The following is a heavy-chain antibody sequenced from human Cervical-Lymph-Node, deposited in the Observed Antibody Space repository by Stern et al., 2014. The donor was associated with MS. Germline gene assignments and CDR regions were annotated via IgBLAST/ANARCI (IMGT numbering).Heavy chain of an antibody. D-gene: IGHD2-21*02. CDR2: VNPISGVT. CDR3: ARVRSVSVETAGGEAFDL. V-gene: IGHV1-2*02. CDR1: GYTFSDYY. J-gene: IGHJ3*01. Sequence: QVQLVQSGPEVKKPGASVKVSCKASGYTFSDYYMHWVRQAPGQGLEWIGWVNPISGVTNYAQKYEGRVSMTRDKSINTAYIELSGLISDDTAVYYCARVRSVSVETAGGEAFDLWGQGTVLTVSS.